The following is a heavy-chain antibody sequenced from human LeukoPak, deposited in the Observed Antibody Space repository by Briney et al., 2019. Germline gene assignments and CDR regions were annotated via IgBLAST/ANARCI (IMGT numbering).Heavy chain of an antibody. D-gene: IGHD1-26*01. CDR2: ISYDGSNE. J-gene: IGHJ4*02. CDR1: GFTFSSYG. V-gene: IGHV3-30*18. Sequence: GRSLRLSCAASGFTFSSYGMHWVRQAPGKGLEWVAVISYDGSNEYYADSVKGRFTISRDNSKNTLYLQMSSLRGDDTAVYYCAKDVGKWESLHFFDYWGQGTLVTVSS. CDR3: AKDVGKWESLHFFDY.